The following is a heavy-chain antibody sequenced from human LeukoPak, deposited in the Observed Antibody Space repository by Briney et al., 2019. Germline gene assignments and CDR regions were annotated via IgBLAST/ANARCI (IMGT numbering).Heavy chain of an antibody. D-gene: IGHD3-9*01. CDR1: GYSFTSYW. Sequence: GESMKISCTGSGYSFTSYWIGWVRQMPGKGLGWMGINYPGDSETRYSPSFQGQVTISADKSISTAYLQWSSLKASDTAMYYCASLKDDILTGPRYYFDYWGQGTLVTVSS. J-gene: IGHJ4*02. CDR3: ASLKDDILTGPRYYFDY. V-gene: IGHV5-51*01. CDR2: NYPGDSET.